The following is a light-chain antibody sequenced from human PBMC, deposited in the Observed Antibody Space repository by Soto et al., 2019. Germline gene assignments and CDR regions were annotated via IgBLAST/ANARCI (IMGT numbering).Light chain of an antibody. CDR1: QSVLYSSNNKNY. CDR2: WAS. Sequence: DIVMTQSPDSLAVSLGERATINCKSSQSVLYSSNNKNYLAWYQQKPGQPPKLLIYWASTRESGVPDRFSGSGSVTDFTLTISILQAEDVAVYYCQQYYSTPRTFGQGTKLEIK. CDR3: QQYYSTPRT. J-gene: IGKJ2*01. V-gene: IGKV4-1*01.